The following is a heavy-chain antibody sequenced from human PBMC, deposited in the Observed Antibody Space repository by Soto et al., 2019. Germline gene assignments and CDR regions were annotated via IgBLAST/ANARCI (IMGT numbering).Heavy chain of an antibody. CDR2: IIPILGIA. CDR1: GGTFSSYT. V-gene: IGHV1-69*02. Sequence: QVQLVQSGAEVKKPGSSVKVSCKASGGTFSSYTISWVRQAPGQGLEWVGRIIPILGIANYAQKFQGRVTITADKSTSTAYMELSSLRSEDTVVYYCASSYSGSYYYYGMDVWGQGTTVTVSS. J-gene: IGHJ6*02. CDR3: ASSYSGSYYYYGMDV. D-gene: IGHD1-26*01.